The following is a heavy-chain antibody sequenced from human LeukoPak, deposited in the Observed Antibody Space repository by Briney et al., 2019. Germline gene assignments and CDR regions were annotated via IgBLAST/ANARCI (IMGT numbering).Heavy chain of an antibody. Sequence: ASVKVSCKASGGTFSSYAISWVRQAPGQGLEWMGGIIPIFGTANYAQKFQGRVTITADESTSTAYMELSSLGSEDTAVYYCARSSSSWFNWFDPWGQGTLVTVSS. D-gene: IGHD6-13*01. CDR2: IIPIFGTA. CDR3: ARSSSSWFNWFDP. CDR1: GGTFSSYA. J-gene: IGHJ5*02. V-gene: IGHV1-69*13.